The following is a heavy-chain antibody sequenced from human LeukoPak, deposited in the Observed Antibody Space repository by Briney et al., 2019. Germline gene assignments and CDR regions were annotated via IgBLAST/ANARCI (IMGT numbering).Heavy chain of an antibody. CDR2: IYYSGST. CDR3: ARDHGSGWYRGWFDP. V-gene: IGHV4-59*01. CDR1: GGSISSYY. D-gene: IGHD6-19*01. J-gene: IGHJ5*02. Sequence: PSETLSLTCTVSGGSISSYYWSWIRQPPGKGLEWIGYIYYSGSTNYNPSLKSRVTISVDTSKNQFSLKLSSVTAADTAVYYCARDHGSGWYRGWFDPWGQGTLVTVSS.